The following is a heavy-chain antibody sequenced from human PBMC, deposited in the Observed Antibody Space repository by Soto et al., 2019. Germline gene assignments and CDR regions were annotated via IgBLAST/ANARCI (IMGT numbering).Heavy chain of an antibody. V-gene: IGHV1-69*04. Sequence: ASVKVSCKASGGTFSSYTISWVRQAPGQGLEWMGRIIPILGIANYAQKFQGRVTITADKSTSTAYMELSSLRSEDTAVYYCAREYSGYDSEGYPYYYYYMDVWGKGTTVTVSS. CDR2: IIPILGIA. CDR1: GGTFSSYT. CDR3: AREYSGYDSEGYPYYYYYMDV. J-gene: IGHJ6*03. D-gene: IGHD5-12*01.